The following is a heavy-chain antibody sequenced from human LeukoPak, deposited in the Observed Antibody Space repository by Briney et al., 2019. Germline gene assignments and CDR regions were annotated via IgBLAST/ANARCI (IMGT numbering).Heavy chain of an antibody. CDR3: ARGANPAGHCTNGVCYFDY. CDR1: GGSISSYY. D-gene: IGHD2-8*01. CDR2: IYYSGST. Sequence: SETLSLTCTVSGGSISSYYWSWIRQPPGKGLEWIGYIYYSGSTNYNPSLKSRVTISVDTSKNQFSLKLSSVTAADTAVYYCARGANPAGHCTNGVCYFDYWGQGTLVTVSS. J-gene: IGHJ4*02. V-gene: IGHV4-59*01.